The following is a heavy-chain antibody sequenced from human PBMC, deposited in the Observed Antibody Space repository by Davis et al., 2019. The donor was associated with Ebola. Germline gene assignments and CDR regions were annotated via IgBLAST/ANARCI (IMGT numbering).Heavy chain of an antibody. CDR1: AYNFAIYW. CDR3: ARGTDGYNPGGYFDS. CDR2: IYPGDSDT. Sequence: GESLKISCQASAYNFAIYWIGWVRQTPGKGLEWLGIIYPGDSDTRYNPSFQGQVTISADKSISTAYLQWTSLKASDTAMYYCARGTDGYNPGGYFDSWGQGSLVTVSS. J-gene: IGHJ4*02. V-gene: IGHV5-51*01. D-gene: IGHD5-24*01.